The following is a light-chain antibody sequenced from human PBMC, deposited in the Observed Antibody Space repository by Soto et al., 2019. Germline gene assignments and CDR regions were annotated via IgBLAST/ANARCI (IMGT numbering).Light chain of an antibody. J-gene: IGLJ1*01. CDR2: EVS. CDR1: SSDVGGYNY. CDR3: SSYTTTNTYV. V-gene: IGLV2-14*01. Sequence: QSALTQPASVSGSPGQSITSSCTGTSSDVGGYNYVSWYQQHPGKAPKLMIYEVSNRPSGLSNRFSASKSGNTASLTISGLQAEDEADYYCSSYTTTNTYVFGTGTKVTVL.